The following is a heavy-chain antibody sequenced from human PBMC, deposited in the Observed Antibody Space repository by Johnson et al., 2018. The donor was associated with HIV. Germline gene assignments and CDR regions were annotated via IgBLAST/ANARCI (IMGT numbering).Heavy chain of an antibody. Sequence: VQLVESGGGVVQPGRSLRLSCAASGFTVSSNYMSWVRQAPGKGLEWVSVIYSGGSTYYADSVTGRFTISRDNSKNTLYLQMNSLRAEDTAVYYCARDGQDRDDAFDIWGQGTMVTVSS. J-gene: IGHJ3*02. CDR1: GFTVSSNY. CDR2: IYSGGST. CDR3: ARDGQDRDDAFDI. D-gene: IGHD3-22*01. V-gene: IGHV3-53*01.